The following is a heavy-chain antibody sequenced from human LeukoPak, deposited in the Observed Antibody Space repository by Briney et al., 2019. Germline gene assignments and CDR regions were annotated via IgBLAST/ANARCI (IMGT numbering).Heavy chain of an antibody. J-gene: IGHJ3*02. Sequence: ASVKVSCKASGYTFTSYGISWVRQAPGQGLEWMGWISAYNGNTNYAQKLQGGVTMTTDTSTSTAYMELRSLRFDDTAVYYCARDQSVRLLQTSSTYFKHVFAIWGQGSMVTVSS. CDR1: GYTFTSYG. D-gene: IGHD6-13*01. V-gene: IGHV1-18*01. CDR3: ARDQSVRLLQTSSTYFKHVFAI. CDR2: ISAYNGNT.